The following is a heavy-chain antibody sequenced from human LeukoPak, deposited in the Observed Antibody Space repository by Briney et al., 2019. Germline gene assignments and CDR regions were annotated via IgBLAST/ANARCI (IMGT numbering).Heavy chain of an antibody. CDR2: TSYSGNT. V-gene: IGHV4-59*01. J-gene: IGHJ5*02. Sequence: SETLSLTCSASGGSISSFYCSWIRQPPGKGLEWIGYTSYSGNTNYNPSLKSRVTMSVDTSRKQFSLRLTSVTAADTAVYYCTRAPRKAWFDPWGQGTLVTVSS. CDR3: TRAPRKAWFDP. D-gene: IGHD1-14*01. CDR1: GGSISSFY.